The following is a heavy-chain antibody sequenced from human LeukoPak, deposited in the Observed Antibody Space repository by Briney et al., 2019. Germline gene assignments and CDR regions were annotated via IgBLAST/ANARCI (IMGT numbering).Heavy chain of an antibody. V-gene: IGHV4-28*01. CDR2: IYYSGST. D-gene: IGHD4-17*01. Sequence: PSDTLSLTCAVSGYSISSSNWWGWIRQPPGKGLEWIGYIYYSGSTYYNPSLKSRVTMSVDTSKNQFSLKLSSVTAVDTAVYHCARTSRSYGDAFDIWGQGTMVTVSS. CDR3: ARTSRSYGDAFDI. CDR1: GYSISSSNW. J-gene: IGHJ3*02.